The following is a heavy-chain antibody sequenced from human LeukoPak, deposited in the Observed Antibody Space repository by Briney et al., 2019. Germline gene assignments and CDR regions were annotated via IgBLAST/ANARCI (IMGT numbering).Heavy chain of an antibody. J-gene: IGHJ4*02. CDR3: ARGVGYSDY. D-gene: IGHD5-18*01. Sequence: PSETLSLTCTVSGGSISSSSYYWGWIRQPPGKGLEWIGSIYYSGSTYYNPSLKSRVTISLDTSKNQFSLKLSSVTAADTAVYYCARGVGYSDYWGQGTLVTVSS. CDR1: GGSISSSSYY. CDR2: IYYSGST. V-gene: IGHV4-39*07.